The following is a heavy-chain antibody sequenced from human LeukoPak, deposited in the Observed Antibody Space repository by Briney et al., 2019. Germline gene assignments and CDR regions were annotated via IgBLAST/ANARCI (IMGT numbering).Heavy chain of an antibody. CDR2: ISGRGAST. V-gene: IGHV3-23*01. Sequence: GGSLRLSCSASGFTFSSNSMAWVRQPPGKGPEWGSGISGRGASTFYADYVQGRFTTSRDNSRTTLYLQMSSLRPEDTAVYYCTKWSGFGDDWGQGTLATVSS. CDR3: TKWSGFGDD. CDR1: GFTFSSNS. J-gene: IGHJ4*02. D-gene: IGHD3-10*01.